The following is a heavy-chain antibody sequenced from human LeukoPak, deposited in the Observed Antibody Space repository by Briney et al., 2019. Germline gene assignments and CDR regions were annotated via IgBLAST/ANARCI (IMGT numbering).Heavy chain of an antibody. J-gene: IGHJ4*02. CDR2: IIPIFGTA. CDR3: ARGVGELSY. D-gene: IGHD2-15*01. Sequence: ASVKVSCKASGGTFSSYAISWVRQAPGQGLEWMGRIIPIFGTANYAQKFQGRVTITTDESTSTAYMELSSLRSDDTAVYYCARGVGELSYWGQGTLVTVSS. V-gene: IGHV1-69*05. CDR1: GGTFSSYA.